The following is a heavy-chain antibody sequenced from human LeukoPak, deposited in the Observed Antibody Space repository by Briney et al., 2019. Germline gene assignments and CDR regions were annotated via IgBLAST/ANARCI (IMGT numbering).Heavy chain of an antibody. CDR3: ARERGAYSSSPFDP. J-gene: IGHJ5*02. V-gene: IGHV4-59*01. Sequence: SETLSLTCTVSGGSISSYYWSWIRQPPGKGLEWIGYIYYSGSTNYNPSLKSRVTISVDTSKNQFSLKLSSVTAADTAVYYCARERGAYSSSPFDPWGQGTLVTVSS. D-gene: IGHD6-13*01. CDR1: GGSISSYY. CDR2: IYYSGST.